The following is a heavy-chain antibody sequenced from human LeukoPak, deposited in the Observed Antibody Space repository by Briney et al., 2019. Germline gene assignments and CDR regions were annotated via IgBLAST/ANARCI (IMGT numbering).Heavy chain of an antibody. CDR3: ARGRSGYYWDY. J-gene: IGHJ4*02. Sequence: GGSLRLSCAASGFTFSGYWMYWVRQPPGKGLVWVSRIKSDGSITAYADSVKGRFTISRDNAKNTLYLQMNSLRDEDTAMYYCARGRSGYYWDYWGQGTLATVSS. CDR2: IKSDGSIT. V-gene: IGHV3-74*03. D-gene: IGHD3-3*01. CDR1: GFTFSGYW.